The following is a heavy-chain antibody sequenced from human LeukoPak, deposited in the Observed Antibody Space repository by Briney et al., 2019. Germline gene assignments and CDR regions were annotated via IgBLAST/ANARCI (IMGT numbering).Heavy chain of an antibody. J-gene: IGHJ5*02. CDR2: ISGSGGST. D-gene: IGHD3-9*01. CDR3: AKDPDYDILTGYHRGIDP. V-gene: IGHV3-23*01. CDR1: GFTFSSYA. Sequence: GGSLRLSCAASGFTFSSYAMSWVRQAPEKGLEWVSAISGSGGSTYYADSVKGRFTISRDNSKNTLYLQMNSLRAEDTAVYYCAKDPDYDILTGYHRGIDPWGQGTLVTVSS.